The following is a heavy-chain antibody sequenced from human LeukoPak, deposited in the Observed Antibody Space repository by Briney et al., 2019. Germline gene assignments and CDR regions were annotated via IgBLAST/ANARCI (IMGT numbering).Heavy chain of an antibody. CDR3: AKDLVGATASWNAFDI. CDR2: ISWNSGSI. D-gene: IGHD1-26*01. V-gene: IGHV3-9*01. CDR1: GFTFSSYA. Sequence: SLRLSCAASGFTFSSYAMHWVRQAPGKGLEWVSGISWNSGSIGYADSVKGRFTISRDNAKNSLYLQMNSLRAEDTALYYCAKDLVGATASWNAFDIWGQGTMATVSS. J-gene: IGHJ3*02.